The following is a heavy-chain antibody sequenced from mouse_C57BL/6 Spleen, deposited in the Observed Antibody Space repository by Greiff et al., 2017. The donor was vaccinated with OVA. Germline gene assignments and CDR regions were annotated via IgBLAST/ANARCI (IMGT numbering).Heavy chain of an antibody. J-gene: IGHJ2*01. D-gene: IGHD2-3*01. CDR2: INPSSGYT. Sequence: QVQLQQSGAELARPGASVKMSCKASGYTFTSYTMHWVKQRPGQGLEWIGYINPSSGYTKYNQKFKDKATLTADKSSSTAYMQLSSLTSEDSAVYYCARSDDGYSPFDYWGQGTTLTVSS. CDR1: GYTFTSYT. V-gene: IGHV1-4*01. CDR3: ARSDDGYSPFDY.